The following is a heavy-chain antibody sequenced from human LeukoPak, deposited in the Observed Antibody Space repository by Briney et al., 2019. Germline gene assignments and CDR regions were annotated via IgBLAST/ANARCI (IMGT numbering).Heavy chain of an antibody. J-gene: IGHJ4*02. Sequence: KPSETLSLTRAVYCGSVSAFYWKWIRQPPAKGLEWLGEMKQSGTPRYNPSLQSRVTISVDKSKNQFSLNVRSVTAADTAVYYCASRPFLYGFRTYFDNWAQGTLVTVSS. CDR3: ASRPFLYGFRTYFDN. CDR1: CGSVSAFY. D-gene: IGHD3-10*01. CDR2: MKQSGTP. V-gene: IGHV4-34*01.